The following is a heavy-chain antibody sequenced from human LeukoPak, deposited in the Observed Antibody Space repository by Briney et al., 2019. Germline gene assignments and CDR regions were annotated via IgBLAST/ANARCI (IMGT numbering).Heavy chain of an antibody. Sequence: ASVKVSCKASGYTFTTYGISWVRQAPGQGLEWMGWITTYSGNTYYAQKFQGRVTMTRDTSISTAYMELSRLRSDDTAVFYCAREEVIAAAGPTLDYWGQGALVTVSS. CDR1: GYTFTTYG. J-gene: IGHJ4*02. V-gene: IGHV1-18*01. CDR2: ITTYSGNT. CDR3: AREEVIAAAGPTLDY. D-gene: IGHD6-13*01.